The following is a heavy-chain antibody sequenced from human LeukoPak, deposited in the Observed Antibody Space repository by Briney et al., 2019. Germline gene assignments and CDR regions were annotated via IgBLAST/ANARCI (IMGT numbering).Heavy chain of an antibody. CDR2: ISSSSSTI. Sequence: GGSLRLSCAASGFTFSTYGMNWVRQAPGKGLEWVSYISSSSSTIYYADSVKGRFTISRDNAKNSLYLQMNSLRAGDTAVYYCASGPAALFDYWGQGTLVTVSS. V-gene: IGHV3-48*01. CDR1: GFTFSTYG. D-gene: IGHD2-2*01. J-gene: IGHJ4*02. CDR3: ASGPAALFDY.